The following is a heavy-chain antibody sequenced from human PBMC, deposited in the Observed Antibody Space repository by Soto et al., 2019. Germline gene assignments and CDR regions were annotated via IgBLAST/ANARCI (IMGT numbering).Heavy chain of an antibody. J-gene: IGHJ4*02. V-gene: IGHV3-7*01. D-gene: IGHD6-19*01. CDR2: IKQDGSEK. CDR1: GFTFSSEW. CDR3: ARAYNSAFDS. Sequence: PGGSLRLSCAGSGFTFSSEWMTWVRQAPGKGLEWVANIKQDGSEKYYVDSVKGRFTISRDNAKNLLYLQMNSLRAEDTAVYYCARAYNSAFDSWGQGTLVTVSS.